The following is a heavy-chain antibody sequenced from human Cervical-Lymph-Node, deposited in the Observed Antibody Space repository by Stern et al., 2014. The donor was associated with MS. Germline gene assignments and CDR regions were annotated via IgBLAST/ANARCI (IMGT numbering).Heavy chain of an antibody. CDR2: ISAYNGNT. Sequence: QVQLVQSGAEVKKPGASVKVSCKTSGYTFTSYGISWLRQAPGQGLEWMGWISAYNGNTYYTQNLQDRVTMTTDTSTNTAYMELRRLRSDDTAAYFCARGGTTSAANYYYYGLDVWGQGTTVTVSS. CDR3: ARGGTTSAANYYYYGLDV. V-gene: IGHV1-18*01. J-gene: IGHJ6*02. D-gene: IGHD3-16*01. CDR1: GYTFTSYG.